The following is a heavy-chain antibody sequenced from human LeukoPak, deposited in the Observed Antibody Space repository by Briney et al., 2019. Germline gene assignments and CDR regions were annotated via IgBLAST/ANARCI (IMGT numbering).Heavy chain of an antibody. CDR3: ARDSRDRSGWSKPFEY. Sequence: PGGSLRLSCAASGFTFSSYAIHWVRQAPGKGLEYVSAISPDGGTTYFANSVKGRFTISRDNSNNTLYLQMGSLKAEDMAVYYCARDSRDRSGWSKPFEYWGQGTLVTVSS. CDR1: GFTFSSYA. CDR2: ISPDGGTT. J-gene: IGHJ4*02. V-gene: IGHV3-64*01. D-gene: IGHD6-19*01.